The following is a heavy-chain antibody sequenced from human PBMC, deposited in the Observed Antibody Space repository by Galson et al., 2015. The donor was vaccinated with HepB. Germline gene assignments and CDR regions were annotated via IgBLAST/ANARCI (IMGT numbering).Heavy chain of an antibody. CDR2: ITSSSSTI. V-gene: IGHV3-48*01. CDR3: ARLPRSNPGGV. J-gene: IGHJ6*04. CDR1: GFTFSSYS. Sequence: SLRLSCAASGFTFSSYSMNWVRQAPGKGLEWVSYITSSSSTIYYADSVKGRFTISRDNAENSLYLQMNSLRVEDTAVYYCARLPRSNPGGVWGKGTTVIVSS. D-gene: IGHD4-11*01.